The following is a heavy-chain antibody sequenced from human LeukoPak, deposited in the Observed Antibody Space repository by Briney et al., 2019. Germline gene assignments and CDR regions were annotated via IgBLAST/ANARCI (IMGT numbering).Heavy chain of an antibody. Sequence: PGGSLRLSCAASGFTFSRYSMNWVRQAPGKGLEWVSSIYLSNNYIYYADSLKGRFTISRDNAKNSLYLQMTSLRAEDTAVYFCARDFLTGPNTGGASDIWGQGTMVTVSS. V-gene: IGHV3-21*01. CDR2: IYLSNNYI. J-gene: IGHJ3*02. CDR3: ARDFLTGPNTGGASDI. CDR1: GFTFSRYS. D-gene: IGHD3-10*01.